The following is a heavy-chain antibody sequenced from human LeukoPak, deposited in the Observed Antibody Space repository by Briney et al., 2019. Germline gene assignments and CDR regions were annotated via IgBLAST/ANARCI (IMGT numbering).Heavy chain of an antibody. CDR1: GFTFSSYG. D-gene: IGHD3-9*01. CDR3: AKVSRGYFDWLTDY. Sequence: PVGSLRLSCAASGFTFSSYGMSGVRQAPGKGLECVSAISGSGGSTYYADSVKGRFTISRDNSKNTLYLQINSLRAEDTAVYYCAKVSRGYFDWLTDYWGQGTLVTVSS. V-gene: IGHV3-23*01. J-gene: IGHJ4*02. CDR2: ISGSGGST.